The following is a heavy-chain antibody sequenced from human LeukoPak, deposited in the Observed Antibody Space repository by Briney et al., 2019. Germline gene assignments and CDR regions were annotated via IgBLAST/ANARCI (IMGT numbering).Heavy chain of an antibody. Sequence: SETLSLTCTVSGGSISSGGYYWSWIRQHPGKGLEWIGYIYYSGSTYYNPSLKSRVTISVDTSKNQCSLKLSSVTAADTAVYYCARARRSRGYSYMAEYFQHWGQGTLVTVSS. J-gene: IGHJ1*01. CDR1: GGSISSGGYY. V-gene: IGHV4-31*03. D-gene: IGHD5-18*01. CDR3: ARARRSRGYSYMAEYFQH. CDR2: IYYSGST.